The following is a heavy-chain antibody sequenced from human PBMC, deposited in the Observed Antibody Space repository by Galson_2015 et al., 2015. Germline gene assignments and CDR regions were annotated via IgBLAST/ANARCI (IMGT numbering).Heavy chain of an antibody. Sequence: SVKVSCKASGGTFSIFAISWVRQAPGQRLEWMGGLLPTYGTPNYAQKFQGRVTITADESTSTAYMELSSLTSEDTAVFYCATSIAYDYWSGGSCYLDSWGPGPLVTFA. V-gene: IGHV1-69*13. J-gene: IGHJ4*02. CDR2: LLPTYGTP. D-gene: IGHD2-15*01. CDR3: ATSIAYDYWSGGSCYLDS. CDR1: GGTFSIFA.